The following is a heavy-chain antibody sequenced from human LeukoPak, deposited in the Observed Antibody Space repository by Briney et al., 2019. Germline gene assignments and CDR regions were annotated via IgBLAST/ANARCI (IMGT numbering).Heavy chain of an antibody. D-gene: IGHD3-10*01. CDR2: INPSVGGT. Sequence: ASVKVSGKASGYTFTDYYMHWVRQAPGQGLEWMGIINPSVGGTTYARKFQGRVTMTRDTSTSTVYMELSSLRSEDTAVYYCARHGSGRYYPAEGRVDYWGQGTLVTVSS. J-gene: IGHJ4*02. CDR3: ARHGSGRYYPAEGRVDY. CDR1: GYTFTDYY. V-gene: IGHV1-46*03.